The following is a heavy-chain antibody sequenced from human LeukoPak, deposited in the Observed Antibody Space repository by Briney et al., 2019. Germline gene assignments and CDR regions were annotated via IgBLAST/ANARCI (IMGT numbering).Heavy chain of an antibody. D-gene: IGHD6-19*01. CDR1: GYSFTSYW. Sequence: GESLKISCKGSGYSFTSYWIGWVRQMPGKGLEWMGIICPGDSDTRYSPSFQGHVTISADKSISTAYLQWSSLKASDTAMYYCARSGSSGWYGDAFDIWGQGTMVTVSS. CDR3: ARSGSSGWYGDAFDI. CDR2: ICPGDSDT. V-gene: IGHV5-51*01. J-gene: IGHJ3*02.